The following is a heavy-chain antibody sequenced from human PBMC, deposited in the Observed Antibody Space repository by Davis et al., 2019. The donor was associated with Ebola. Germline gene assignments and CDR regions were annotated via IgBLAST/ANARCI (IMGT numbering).Heavy chain of an antibody. CDR1: GFTFSSYG. V-gene: IGHV3-30*18. J-gene: IGHJ1*01. Sequence: GGSLRLSCAASGFTFSSYGMHWVRQAPGKGLEWVAVISYDGSNKYYADSVKGRFTISRDNYKNTLYLQMNSLRAEDTAVYYCAKGTHLQHWGQGTLVTVSS. D-gene: IGHD2-2*01. CDR2: ISYDGSNK. CDR3: AKGTHLQH.